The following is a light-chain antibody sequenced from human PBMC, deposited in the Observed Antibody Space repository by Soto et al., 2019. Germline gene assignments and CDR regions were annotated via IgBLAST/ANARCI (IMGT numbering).Light chain of an antibody. Sequence: VLTQSPANLSLSPGESAALSCRASQSVGSYLGWLQQVPGQAPRLLIYDATNRANGIPAKFRGSGSGTDFTLTISSLEPEDFALYFCLQRASWPHTFGPGTKVEIK. V-gene: IGKV3-11*01. CDR2: DAT. CDR1: QSVGSY. CDR3: LQRASWPHT. J-gene: IGKJ3*01.